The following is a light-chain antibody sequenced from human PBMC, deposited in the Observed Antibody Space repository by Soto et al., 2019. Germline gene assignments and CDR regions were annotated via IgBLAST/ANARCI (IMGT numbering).Light chain of an antibody. CDR3: QQLNSFPLI. CDR2: AAS. J-gene: IGKJ5*01. V-gene: IGKV1-9*01. CDR1: QASDTY. Sequence: DIQLTQSPSFLSASVGDRVTITCRASQASDTYLAWYQKKPGKAPKLLIYAASLLQSVVPSRFSGGGSGTEFTLTINSLQPEDFANYYCQQLNSFPLIFGQGTRLEIK.